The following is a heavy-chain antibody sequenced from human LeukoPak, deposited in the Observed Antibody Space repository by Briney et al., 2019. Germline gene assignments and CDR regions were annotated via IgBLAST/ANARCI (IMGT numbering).Heavy chain of an antibody. Sequence: GGSLRLSCAASGFIFTSYAMSWVRHTPGKGLEWVSSISSSSSYIYYADSVKGRFTISRDNAKNSLYLQMNSLRAEDTAVYYCARTAISQDFWSAADAFDIWGQGTMVTVSS. J-gene: IGHJ3*02. CDR3: ARTAISQDFWSAADAFDI. V-gene: IGHV3-21*01. CDR2: ISSSSSYI. CDR1: GFIFTSYA. D-gene: IGHD3-3*01.